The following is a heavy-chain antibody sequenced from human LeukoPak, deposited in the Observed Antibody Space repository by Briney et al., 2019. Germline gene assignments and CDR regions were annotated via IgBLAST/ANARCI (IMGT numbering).Heavy chain of an antibody. CDR1: GYTFTGYY. V-gene: IGHV1-2*02. CDR3: ASPGVVITMVRGVDMDV. Sequence: ASVKVSCKASGYTFTGYYMHWVRQAPGQGLEWMGWINPNSGGTNYAQKFQGRVTMTRDTSISTAYMELSRLRSDDTAVYYCASPGVVITMVRGVDMDVWGKGTTVTISS. CDR2: INPNSGGT. D-gene: IGHD3-10*01. J-gene: IGHJ6*03.